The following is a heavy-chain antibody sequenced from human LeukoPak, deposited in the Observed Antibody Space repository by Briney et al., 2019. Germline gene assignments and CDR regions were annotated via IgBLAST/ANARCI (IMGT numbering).Heavy chain of an antibody. J-gene: IGHJ4*02. V-gene: IGHV4-34*01. CDR1: GGSFSSYY. Sequence: PSETLSLTCAVYGGSFSSYYWSWLRQPPGKGLEWIGEINHSGSTNYNPSLKSRVTISVDTSKNQFSLKLSSVTAADTAVYYCARRAEEGGGNGTYYFDYWGQGTLVTVSS. CDR3: ARRAEEGGGNGTYYFDY. CDR2: INHSGST. D-gene: IGHD2-15*01.